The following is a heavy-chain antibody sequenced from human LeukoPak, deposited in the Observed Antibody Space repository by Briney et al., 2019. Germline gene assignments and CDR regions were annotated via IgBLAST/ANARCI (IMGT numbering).Heavy chain of an antibody. D-gene: IGHD3-16*01. J-gene: IGHJ1*01. CDR1: GFTFSSHG. V-gene: IGHV3-23*01. CDR3: AKDDAWGRYKD. Sequence: GGSLRLSCAASGFTFSSHGMNWVRQAPGKGLEWVSGISPSGGITYYTDSVKGRVTISRDNSKNTVSLQMNSLRGEDTAVYYCAKDDAWGRYKDWGQGTLVTVSS. CDR2: ISPSGGIT.